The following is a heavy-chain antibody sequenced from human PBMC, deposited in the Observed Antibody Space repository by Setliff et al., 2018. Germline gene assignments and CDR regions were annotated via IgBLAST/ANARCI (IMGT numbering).Heavy chain of an antibody. CDR3: AITMTTGVDFFDY. Sequence: PSETLSLTCTVSGGSISTTDYYWGWIRQPPGKGLEWIGCVYYSGNTYYSPSLKSRVTMSVDTSKNQFSLMLYSVTAADTAVYYCAITMTTGVDFFDYWGQGTLVTVSS. J-gene: IGHJ4*02. CDR2: VYYSGNT. D-gene: IGHD4-17*01. CDR1: GGSISTTDYY. V-gene: IGHV4-39*07.